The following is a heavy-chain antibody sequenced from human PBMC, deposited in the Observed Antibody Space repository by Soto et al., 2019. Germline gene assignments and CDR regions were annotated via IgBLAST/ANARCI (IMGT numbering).Heavy chain of an antibody. D-gene: IGHD5-12*01. V-gene: IGHV4-59*01. CDR2: IYYSGST. CDR1: VASISSYY. Sequence: WEPLSLPCPFSVASISSYYGSWFRQPQGRGLGWMGYIYYSGSTNYTPSLRSRVTISLDTPKNQFSLNWSSVTAAATAGYSCGTENGYGLFDYWGQGTLVTVSS. CDR3: GTENGYGLFDY. J-gene: IGHJ4*02.